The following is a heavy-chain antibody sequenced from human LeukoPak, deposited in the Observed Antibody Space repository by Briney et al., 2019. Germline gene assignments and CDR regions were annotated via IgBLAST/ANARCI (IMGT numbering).Heavy chain of an antibody. CDR3: ARRVDYGSGSYFNY. Sequence: PSETLSLTCTVSGGSISGSSYYWGWISQPRGKGREWIGSIYYTVSAYYTPSLKSLVTISVATSKTQFSLKLSSVTAADTAVYYCARRVDYGSGSYFNYWGQGTLVTVSS. J-gene: IGHJ4*02. V-gene: IGHV4-39*01. D-gene: IGHD3-10*01. CDR2: IYYTVSA. CDR1: GGSISGSSYY.